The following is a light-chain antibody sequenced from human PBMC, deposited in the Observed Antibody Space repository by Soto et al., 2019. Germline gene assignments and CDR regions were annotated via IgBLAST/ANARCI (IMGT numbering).Light chain of an antibody. CDR3: QQYYNWPRT. Sequence: EIVMTQSPGTLSLSPGDTATLSCRASQSLGSDLAWYQQKPGQAPRLLIFAASARPTGIPARISGSGSGTGFTLTISSLRSEDFAVYFCQQYYNWPRTFGQGTKVEI. V-gene: IGKV3-15*01. CDR1: QSLGSD. CDR2: AAS. J-gene: IGKJ1*01.